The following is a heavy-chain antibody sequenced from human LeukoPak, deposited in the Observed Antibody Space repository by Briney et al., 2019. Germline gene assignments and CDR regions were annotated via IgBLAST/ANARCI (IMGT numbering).Heavy chain of an antibody. D-gene: IGHD6-13*01. CDR1: GASIGSYC. V-gene: IGHV4-59*08. CDR3: ARQDSSSWWEIDY. J-gene: IGHJ4*02. Sequence: SETLSLTCTVSGASIGSYCRSWIRQPPGKGLEWIGYIYHSGSTNYNPSLKSRVTISVDTSTNQFSLKLSSVIAADTAVYFCARQDSSSWWEIDYWGQGTLVTVSS. CDR2: IYHSGST.